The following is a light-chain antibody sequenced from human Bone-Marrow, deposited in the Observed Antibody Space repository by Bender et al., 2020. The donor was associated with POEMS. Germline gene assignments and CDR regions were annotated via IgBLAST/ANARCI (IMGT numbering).Light chain of an antibody. CDR1: SNDVGAYNL. CDR2: QGS. J-gene: IGLJ1*01. Sequence: QSALTQPASASGSPGQSVTISCAGTSNDVGAYNLVSWCQQHPGKAPKLMIYQGSKRPSGVPDRFSGSKSGNTASLTISGLQAEDEADYYCCSYAGSSSYVIGAGTKVTVL. CDR3: CSYAGSSSYV. V-gene: IGLV2-23*01.